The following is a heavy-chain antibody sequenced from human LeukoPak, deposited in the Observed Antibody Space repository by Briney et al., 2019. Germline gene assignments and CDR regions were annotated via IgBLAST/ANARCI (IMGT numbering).Heavy chain of an antibody. CDR1: AGSIWSYY. J-gene: IGHJ5*02. D-gene: IGHD2-15*01. Sequence: PSETLSLTSTVSAGSIWSYYWSWIPQPPGKGREWIGYTSDSGSANYHPSLESRVTISVDTSKNQFSLKLNAVPAADTAIYYCARHSVIGLVSWGEGTLVAVPS. CDR3: ARHSVIGLVS. V-gene: IGHV4-59*08. CDR2: TSDSGSA.